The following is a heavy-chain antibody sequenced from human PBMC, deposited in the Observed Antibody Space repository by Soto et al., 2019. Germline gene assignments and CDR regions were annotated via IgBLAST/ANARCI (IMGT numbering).Heavy chain of an antibody. D-gene: IGHD1-26*01. Sequence: QVQLVESGGGGVQPGTSLRLSCAASGFTFKTHAMHWVRQAPGKGLGWMAVIAYDGNEKFYADSVKGRFTISRDNSKNALYLQINTLRNEDTAVYYCGKDVGDYVPYYYGVDVWGQGTTVTVSS. V-gene: IGHV3-30*18. CDR3: GKDVGDYVPYYYGVDV. CDR1: GFTFKTHA. CDR2: IAYDGNEK. J-gene: IGHJ6*02.